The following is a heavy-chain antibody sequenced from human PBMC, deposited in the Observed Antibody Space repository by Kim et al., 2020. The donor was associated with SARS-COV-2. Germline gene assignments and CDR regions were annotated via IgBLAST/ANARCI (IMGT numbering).Heavy chain of an antibody. V-gene: IGHV3-33*08. CDR2: IWYDGSNK. J-gene: IGHJ6*02. CDR1: GFTFSSYG. CDR3: ARAAEWLLLGV. D-gene: IGHD3-3*01. Sequence: GGSLRLSCAASGFTFSSYGMHWVRQAPGKGLEWVAVIWYDGSNKYYADSVKGRFTISRDNSKNTLYLQMNSLRAEDTAVYYCARAAEWLLLGVWGQGTTVTVSS.